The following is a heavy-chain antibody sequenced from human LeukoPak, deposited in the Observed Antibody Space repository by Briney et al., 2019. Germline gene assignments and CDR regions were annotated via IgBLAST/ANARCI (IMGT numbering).Heavy chain of an antibody. CDR1: GGSISSYY. D-gene: IGHD4-17*01. CDR2: IYYSGST. CDR3: ASDYGDGPNAFDI. V-gene: IGHV4-59*01. J-gene: IGHJ3*02. Sequence: PSETLSLTCTVSGGSISSYYWSWIRQPPGKGLEWIGYIYYSGSTNYNPSLKSRVTISVDTSKNQFSLKLSSVTAADTAVYYRASDYGDGPNAFDIWGQGAMVTVSS.